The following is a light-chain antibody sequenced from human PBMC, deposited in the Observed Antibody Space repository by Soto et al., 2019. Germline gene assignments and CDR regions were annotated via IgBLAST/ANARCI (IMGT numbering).Light chain of an antibody. CDR2: AAS. CDR3: QQYYSYHPT. Sequence: AIRMTQSPSSLSASTGDRVTITCRASQGISSYLAWYQQKPGKAPKLLIYAASTLQSGVPSRFSGSGSGTDLTLTIICLQSEDFATYYCQQYYSYHPTFGQGTKVEIK. J-gene: IGKJ1*01. V-gene: IGKV1-8*01. CDR1: QGISSY.